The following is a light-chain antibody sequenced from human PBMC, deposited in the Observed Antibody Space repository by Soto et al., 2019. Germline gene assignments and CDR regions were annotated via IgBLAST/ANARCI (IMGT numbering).Light chain of an antibody. CDR1: QSIRSW. Sequence: IQMTQSPSTLPASVGAIVTVTCRASQSIRSWLAWYTAKPGKAPKIRIYATSSLQSVVQSRLSVMLSWTDITRNLSRLEPEDFEVDYGQQYGSSRITFAQGTRLETK. J-gene: IGKJ5*01. V-gene: IGKV1-5*01. CDR2: ATS. CDR3: QQYGSSRIT.